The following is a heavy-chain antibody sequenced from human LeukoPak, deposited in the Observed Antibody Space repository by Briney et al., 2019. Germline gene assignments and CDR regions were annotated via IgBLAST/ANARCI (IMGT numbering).Heavy chain of an antibody. CDR1: GGSISSGGYY. CDR3: ARALAAAFDY. V-gene: IGHV4-31*03. J-gene: IGHJ4*02. CDR2: IYYSGST. Sequence: SETLSLTCTVSGGSISSGGYYWSWIRQHPGKGLEWIGYIYYSGSTYYNPSLKSRATISVDTSKNQFSLELSSVTAADTAVYYCARALAAAFDYWGQGTLVTVSS. D-gene: IGHD2-2*01.